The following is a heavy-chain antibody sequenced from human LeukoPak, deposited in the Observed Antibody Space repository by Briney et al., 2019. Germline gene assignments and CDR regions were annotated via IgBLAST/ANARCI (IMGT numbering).Heavy chain of an antibody. Sequence: EGSLRLSCAASGFTFTSYAMSWVRQAPGKGLEWVSVISGSGGSTHYADSVKGRFTIFRDNSKNTLYLQMNSLRAEDTAVYYCAKESPSFDYWGQGTLVTVPS. J-gene: IGHJ4*02. CDR3: AKESPSFDY. CDR1: GFTFTSYA. CDR2: ISGSGGST. V-gene: IGHV3-23*01.